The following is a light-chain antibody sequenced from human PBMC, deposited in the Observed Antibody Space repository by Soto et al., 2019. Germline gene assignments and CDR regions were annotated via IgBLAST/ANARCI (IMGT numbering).Light chain of an antibody. CDR2: DVS. Sequence: QSSLTHPRSLSGSPGQSVTLSCTGTSSDIGNYDYVSWYQQHPGMAPKLILYDVSKRPSGVSDRFSGSKSGNTASLTISGLQAEDEAAYYCCSYAGSYIQYVFGTGTKVTAL. CDR3: CSYAGSYIQYV. V-gene: IGLV2-11*01. CDR1: SSDIGNYDY. J-gene: IGLJ1*01.